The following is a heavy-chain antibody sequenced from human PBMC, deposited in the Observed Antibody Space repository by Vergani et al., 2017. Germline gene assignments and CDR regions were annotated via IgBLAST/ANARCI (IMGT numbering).Heavy chain of an antibody. CDR2: ISYDGSNK. CDR3: ARDRGDWXYSRYFYNYYMDV. V-gene: IGHV3-30*03. Sequence: VHLAESGGGFFQPGGSLRLSCSASGFTFSSYGMHWVRQAPGKGLEWVAVISYDGSNKYYADSVKGRFTISRDNSKNTLYLQMNSLRAEDTAVYYCARDRGDWXYSRYFYNYYMDVWGKGTTVTVSS. CDR1: GFTFSSYG. D-gene: IGHD1-1*01. J-gene: IGHJ6*03.